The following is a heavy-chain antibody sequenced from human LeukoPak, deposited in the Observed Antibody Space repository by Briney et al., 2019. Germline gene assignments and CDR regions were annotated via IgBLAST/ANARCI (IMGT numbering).Heavy chain of an antibody. V-gene: IGHV1-69*13. D-gene: IGHD2-21*02. J-gene: IGHJ5*02. CDR1: GGTFSSYA. Sequence: GASVKVSCKASGGTFSSYAISWVRQAPGQGLEWMGGIIPIFGTANYAQKFQGRVTITADESTSTAYMELSSLRSEDTAVYYCARGVPAYCGGDCYWYWFDPWGQGTLVTVSS. CDR2: IIPIFGTA. CDR3: ARGVPAYCGGDCYWYWFDP.